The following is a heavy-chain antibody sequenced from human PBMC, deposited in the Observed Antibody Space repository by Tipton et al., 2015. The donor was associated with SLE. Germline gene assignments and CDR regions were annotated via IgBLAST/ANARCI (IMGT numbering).Heavy chain of an antibody. V-gene: IGHV4-59*12. CDR3: ASLSSSSWLKGGGY. CDR1: GGSISSYY. J-gene: IGHJ4*02. Sequence: TLSLTCTVSGGSISSYYWSWIRQPPGKGLEWIGTVYYSGTTYYNPSLKSRVTISEHTSKNQFSLKLSSVTAADTAVYYCASLSSSSWLKGGGYWGQGTLVTVSS. CDR2: VYYSGTT. D-gene: IGHD6-13*01.